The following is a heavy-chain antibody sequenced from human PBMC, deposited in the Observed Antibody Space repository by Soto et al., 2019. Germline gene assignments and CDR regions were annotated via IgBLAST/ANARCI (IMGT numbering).Heavy chain of an antibody. J-gene: IGHJ4*02. CDR2: ISGSGGST. Sequence: EVQLLESGGGLVQPGGSLRLSCAASGFTFSSYAMSWVRQAPGKGLEWVSAISGSGGSTYYADSVKGRFTISRDNSKHTLYLKMNSLRAGDTAVYYCAKWRQLWYYFDYWGQGSLVTVSS. CDR1: GFTFSSYA. V-gene: IGHV3-23*01. D-gene: IGHD5-18*01. CDR3: AKWRQLWYYFDY.